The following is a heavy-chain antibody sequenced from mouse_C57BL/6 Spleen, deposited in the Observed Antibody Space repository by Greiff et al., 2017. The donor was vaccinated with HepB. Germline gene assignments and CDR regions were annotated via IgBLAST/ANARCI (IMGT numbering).Heavy chain of an antibody. CDR2: ISYDGSN. J-gene: IGHJ3*01. D-gene: IGHD2-4*01. Sequence: EVQLVESGPGLVKPSQSLSLTCSVTGYSITSGYYWNWIRQFPGNKLEWMGYISYDGSNNYNPSLKNRISITRDTSKNQFFLKLNSVTTEDTATYYCARDLDYDGGFAYWGQGTLVTVSA. CDR1: GYSITSGYY. CDR3: ARDLDYDGGFAY. V-gene: IGHV3-6*01.